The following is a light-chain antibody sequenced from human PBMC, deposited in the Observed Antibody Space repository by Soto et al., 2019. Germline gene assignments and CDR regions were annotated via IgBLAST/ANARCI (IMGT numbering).Light chain of an antibody. V-gene: IGKV2D-29*01. CDR1: QSLLHSDGETY. J-gene: IGKJ1*01. CDR3: MQSIELPWT. CDR2: EVS. Sequence: DIVMTQTPLSLSVTPGQPASISCKSSQSLLHSDGETYLYWYLQKPGQPPQLLITEVSKKFSGGAERFSGRGSGTDFTLKISGVEVGDVGVYYCMQSIELPWTFGQGTRVEIK.